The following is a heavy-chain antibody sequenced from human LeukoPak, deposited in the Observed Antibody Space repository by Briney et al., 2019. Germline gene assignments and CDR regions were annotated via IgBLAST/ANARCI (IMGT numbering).Heavy chain of an antibody. D-gene: IGHD3-10*01. CDR3: ARGPVTVVRGVHAFDI. V-gene: IGHV4-59*01. CDR1: GGSISSYY. J-gene: IGHJ3*02. Sequence: PSETLSLTCTVSGGSISSYYWSWIRQPPGKGLEWIGYVYYSGSTNYNPSLKSRVSISVDTSNNQFSLKLNSVTAADTAVYYCARGPVTVVRGVHAFDIWGQGTMVTVSS. CDR2: VYYSGST.